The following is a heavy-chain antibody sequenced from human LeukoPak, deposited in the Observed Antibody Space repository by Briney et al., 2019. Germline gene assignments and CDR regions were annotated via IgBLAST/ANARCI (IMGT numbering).Heavy chain of an antibody. J-gene: IGHJ6*02. CDR3: ARPHPRTVFGVFSYYYGMDV. D-gene: IGHD3-3*01. Sequence: GGSLRLSCAASGFTFSSYAMSWVRQAPGKGLEWVSGISGSGDNTYYADSVKGRFIISRDNAKNSLYLQMNSLRAEDTAVYYCARPHPRTVFGVFSYYYGMDVWGQGTTVTVSS. CDR2: ISGSGDNT. V-gene: IGHV3-23*01. CDR1: GFTFSSYA.